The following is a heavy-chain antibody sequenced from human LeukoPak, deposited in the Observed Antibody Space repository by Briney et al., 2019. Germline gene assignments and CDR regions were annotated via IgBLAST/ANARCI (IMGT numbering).Heavy chain of an antibody. CDR3: ATRNYYGSGSYYNFDY. V-gene: IGHV3-7*01. CDR1: GFTFSSYW. Sequence: GGSLRLSCAASGFTFSSYWMSWVRQAPGKGLEWVANIKQDGSEKYYVDSVKGRFTISRDNAKNSLYLQMSSLRAEDTAVYYCATRNYYGSGSYYNFDYWGQGTLVTVSS. J-gene: IGHJ4*02. CDR2: IKQDGSEK. D-gene: IGHD3-10*01.